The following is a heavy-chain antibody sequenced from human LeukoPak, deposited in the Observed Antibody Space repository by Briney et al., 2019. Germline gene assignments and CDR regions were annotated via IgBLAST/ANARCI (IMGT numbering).Heavy chain of an antibody. CDR3: ARTVGHRPDC. CDR2: SWYDGSKS. J-gene: IGHJ4*02. Sequence: PGGSLRPSCTASGYRFSDHGIHWVRQAPGKGLEWVAISWYDGSKSYFVDSVKGRFTISRDNSENVVYLQMSSLTAEDTAVYYCARTVGHRPDCWGQGTLVTVSS. CDR1: GYRFSDHG. V-gene: IGHV3-33*01. D-gene: IGHD1-26*01.